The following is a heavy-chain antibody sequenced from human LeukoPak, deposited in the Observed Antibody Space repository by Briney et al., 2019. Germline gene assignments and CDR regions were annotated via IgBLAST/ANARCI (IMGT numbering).Heavy chain of an antibody. J-gene: IGHJ5*02. V-gene: IGHV1-18*04. CDR1: GYTFTSYG. CDR3: ARGLSTMVRGVIPQYNWFDP. Sequence: ASVTVSCKASGYTFTSYGISWVRQAPGQGLEWMGWISAYNGNTNYAQKLQGRVTMTTDTSTSTAYMELRSLRSDDTAVYYCARGLSTMVRGVIPQYNWFDPWGQGTLVTVSS. D-gene: IGHD3-10*01. CDR2: ISAYNGNT.